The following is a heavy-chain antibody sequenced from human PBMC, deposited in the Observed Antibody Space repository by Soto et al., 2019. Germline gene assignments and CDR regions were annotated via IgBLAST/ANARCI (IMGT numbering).Heavy chain of an antibody. V-gene: IGHV4-59*01. J-gene: IGHJ4*02. CDR1: GGSISGYY. CDR3: ARDSRRDGYNSVDY. D-gene: IGHD5-12*01. CDR2: INYSGST. Sequence: PSETLSLTCTVSGGSISGYYWNWIRQPPGKGLEWIGYINYSGSTNYNPSLKSRVTISVDTSKNQFSLKLSSVTAADTAVYYCARDSRRDGYNSVDYWGQGTLVTVSS.